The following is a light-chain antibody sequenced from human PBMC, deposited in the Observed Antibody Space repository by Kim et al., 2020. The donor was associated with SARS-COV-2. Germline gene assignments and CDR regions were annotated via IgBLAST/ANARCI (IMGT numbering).Light chain of an antibody. CDR1: TLPKEF. CDR2: KDS. Sequence: SYELTQPPSVSVSPGQTARITCSGDTLPKEFAYWYQQKPGQAPVLVIYKDSERPSGIPERFSGSGSGTTVTLTISGVQAEDEADYYCQSADSSRTYVVFGGGTQLTVL. CDR3: QSADSSRTYVV. J-gene: IGLJ2*01. V-gene: IGLV3-25*03.